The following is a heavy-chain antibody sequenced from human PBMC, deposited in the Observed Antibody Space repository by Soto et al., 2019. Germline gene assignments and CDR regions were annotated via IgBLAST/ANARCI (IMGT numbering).Heavy chain of an antibody. J-gene: IGHJ3*02. CDR2: ILVGGST. Sequence: GGSLRLSCAASGFTCSSYDMSWVRQAPGKGLEWVSTILVGGSTHYPDSVKGRFTISRDNSKNTVFLQMNSLTAGDTAVYYCAKATATGGGAFDIRGQGTMVTVSS. D-gene: IGHD2-8*02. V-gene: IGHV3-23*01. CDR1: GFTCSSYD. CDR3: AKATATGGGAFDI.